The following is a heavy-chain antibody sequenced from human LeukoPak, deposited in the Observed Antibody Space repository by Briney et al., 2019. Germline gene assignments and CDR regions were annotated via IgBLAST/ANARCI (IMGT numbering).Heavy chain of an antibody. Sequence: SETLSLTCSVSGGSISNYFWSWIRQPPGKGLECIGFIYYSETTNYNPSFKSRVTISVDTSKNQFSLKLNSVTAADTAVYYCAKSNGYGLVDIWGQGTMVTVSS. V-gene: IGHV4-59*01. CDR1: GGSISNYF. J-gene: IGHJ3*02. CDR2: IYYSETT. CDR3: AKSNGYGLVDI. D-gene: IGHD3-10*01.